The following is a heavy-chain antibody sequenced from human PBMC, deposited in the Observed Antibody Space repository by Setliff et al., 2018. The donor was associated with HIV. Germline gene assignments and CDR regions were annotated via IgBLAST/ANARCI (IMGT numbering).Heavy chain of an antibody. CDR1: GGSINSGSHY. V-gene: IGHV4-61*02. Sequence: PSETMSLTCTVSGGSINSGSHYWNSIRQPAGKELEWVGSIYTSGTTNYNPARKSRVTISMDTSKSQFSLRLTSVTAADTAVYYCAGQDIGAVPALGAFDIWGQGTMVTVSS. CDR2: IYTSGTT. CDR3: AGQDIGAVPALGAFDI. J-gene: IGHJ3*02. D-gene: IGHD2-2*01.